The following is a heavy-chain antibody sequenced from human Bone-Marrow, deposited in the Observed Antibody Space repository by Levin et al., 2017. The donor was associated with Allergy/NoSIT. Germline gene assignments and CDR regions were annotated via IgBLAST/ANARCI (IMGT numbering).Heavy chain of an antibody. Sequence: GGSLRLSCAASGITFSSHTMNWVRQAPGKGLEWVSAITGSGDHTYYADSVNGRFTISRDNSKNTLYLQMDSLRAEDTAIYYCAKVDCGSSGCKKLDYWGQGTLVTVSS. J-gene: IGHJ4*02. CDR3: AKVDCGSSGCKKLDY. CDR2: ITGSGDHT. D-gene: IGHD2-2*01. V-gene: IGHV3-23*01. CDR1: GITFSSHT.